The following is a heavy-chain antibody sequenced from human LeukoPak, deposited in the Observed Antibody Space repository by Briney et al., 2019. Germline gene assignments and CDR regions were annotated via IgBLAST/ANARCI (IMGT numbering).Heavy chain of an antibody. D-gene: IGHD4-23*01. CDR2: FDPEDGET. J-gene: IGHJ4*02. Sequence: ASVKVSCKVSGYTLTELSMHWVRQAPGKGLEWMGGFDPEDGETIYAQKFQGRVTMTEDTSTDTAYMELSSLRPEDTAVYYCATGFPSYGGNSEFDYWGQGTLVTVSS. CDR1: GYTLTELS. V-gene: IGHV1-24*01. CDR3: ATGFPSYGGNSEFDY.